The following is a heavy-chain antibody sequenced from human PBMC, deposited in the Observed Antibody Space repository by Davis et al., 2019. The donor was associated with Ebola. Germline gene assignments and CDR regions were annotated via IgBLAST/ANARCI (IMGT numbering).Heavy chain of an antibody. V-gene: IGHV4-59*08. CDR1: GGSISSYY. Sequence: SETLSLTCTVSGGSISSYYWSWIRQPPGKGLEWIGYIYYSGSTNYNPSLKSRVTISVDTSKNQFSLKLSSVTAADTAAYYCARHNIVVVTAIPYFDYWGQGTLVTVSS. CDR2: IYYSGST. CDR3: ARHNIVVVTAIPYFDY. J-gene: IGHJ4*02. D-gene: IGHD2-21*02.